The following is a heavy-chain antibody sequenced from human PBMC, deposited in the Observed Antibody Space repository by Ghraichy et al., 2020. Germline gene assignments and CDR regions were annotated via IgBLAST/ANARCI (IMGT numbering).Heavy chain of an antibody. Sequence: PETLSLTCAVYGGSFSGYYWSWIRQPPGKGLEWIGEINHSGSTNYNPSLKSRVTISVDTSKNQFSLKLSSVTAADTAVYYCARERAAAGTSAFDIWGQGTMVTVSS. CDR1: GGSFSGYY. J-gene: IGHJ3*02. V-gene: IGHV4-34*01. CDR3: ARERAAAGTSAFDI. CDR2: INHSGST. D-gene: IGHD6-13*01.